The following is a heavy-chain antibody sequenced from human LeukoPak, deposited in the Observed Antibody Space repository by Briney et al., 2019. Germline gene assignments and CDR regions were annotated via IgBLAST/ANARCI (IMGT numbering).Heavy chain of an antibody. CDR3: ARDQYLDY. Sequence: VGSLRLSCAASGFTFSDFYMNWIRQAPGKGLEWVSSISRGGNSIYYADSVRGRFTISRDNSKNSLSLQMNSLRAEDTAVYYCARDQYLDYRGQGTLVTVSS. CDR2: ISRGGNSI. CDR1: GFTFSDFY. J-gene: IGHJ4*02. V-gene: IGHV3-11*01.